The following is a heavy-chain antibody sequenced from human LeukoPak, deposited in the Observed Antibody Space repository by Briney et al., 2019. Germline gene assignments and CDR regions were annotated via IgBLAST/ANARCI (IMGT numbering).Heavy chain of an antibody. CDR1: GYTFTSYG. Sequence: ASVKVSCKASGYTFTSYGISWVRQAPGQGLEWMGWISAYNGNTNYAQKLQGRVSMTADTSTSTAYMELRSLTSDDTAVYYCARSGRGTYYYFDLWGQGTLVTVSS. D-gene: IGHD5-12*01. V-gene: IGHV1-18*01. J-gene: IGHJ4*02. CDR3: ARSGRGTYYYFDL. CDR2: ISAYNGNT.